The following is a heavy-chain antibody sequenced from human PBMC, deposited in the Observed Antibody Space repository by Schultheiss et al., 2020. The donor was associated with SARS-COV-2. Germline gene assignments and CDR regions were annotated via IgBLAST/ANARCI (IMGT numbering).Heavy chain of an antibody. D-gene: IGHD2-2*01. CDR3: AREGEYCSSTSCYFGAFDI. CDR2: IWYDGSNK. V-gene: IGHV3-33*08. J-gene: IGHJ3*02. Sequence: GGSLRLSCAASGFTFSSYSMNWVRQAPGKGLEWVAVIWYDGSNKYYADSVKGRFTISRDNSKNTLYLQMNSLRDEDTAVYYCAREGEYCSSTSCYFGAFDIWGQGTTVTVSS. CDR1: GFTFSSYS.